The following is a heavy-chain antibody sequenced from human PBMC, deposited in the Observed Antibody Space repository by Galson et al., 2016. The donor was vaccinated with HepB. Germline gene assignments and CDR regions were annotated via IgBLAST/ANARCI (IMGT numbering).Heavy chain of an antibody. D-gene: IGHD6-6*01. V-gene: IGHV3-74*01. CDR3: VVKLWA. CDR2: INNDGTRT. Sequence: SLRLSCAASGFTFSDYWMHWVRQAPGKGPVWVSHINNDGTRTTYADSVKGRLTISRDNAKHTLDLQMNSLRVEDTSIYYCVVKLWAWGQGTRVTVSS. CDR1: GFTFSDYW. J-gene: IGHJ4*02.